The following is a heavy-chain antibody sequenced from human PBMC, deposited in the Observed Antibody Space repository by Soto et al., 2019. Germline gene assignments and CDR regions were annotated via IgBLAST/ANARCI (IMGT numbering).Heavy chain of an antibody. J-gene: IGHJ5*01. D-gene: IGHD6-13*01. CDR1: GGSISRGGYY. V-gene: IGHV4-31*03. CDR3: ARESHSSPPEVANSSDP. Sequence: PWETLSLTCTVSGGSISRGGYYWSWIRQHPGKGLEWIGYIYYSGSTYFNPSLKSRLTISVDTSKNQFSLQLSSVTAADTAVYYCARESHSSPPEVANSSDPSGEGTHVTVAS. CDR2: IYYSGST.